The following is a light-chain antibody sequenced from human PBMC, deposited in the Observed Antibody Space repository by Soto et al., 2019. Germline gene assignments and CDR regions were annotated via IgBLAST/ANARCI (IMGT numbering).Light chain of an antibody. CDR2: DDS. CDR1: KLGGKY. V-gene: IGLV3-1*01. J-gene: IGLJ2*01. Sequence: SYELTQPPSVSVSPGQTASMTCSGDKLGGKYVCWYQQKPGQSPVLVIYDDSKRPSGIPERFSGSNSGNTATLTISGTQAMDGADYYCQAWDSSVVFGGGTKLTV. CDR3: QAWDSSVV.